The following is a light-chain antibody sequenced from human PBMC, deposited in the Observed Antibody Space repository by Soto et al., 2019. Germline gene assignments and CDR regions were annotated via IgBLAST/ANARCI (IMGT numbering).Light chain of an antibody. CDR1: QSVSSSY. CDR3: QQYDNSPWT. CDR2: GAS. J-gene: IGKJ1*01. Sequence: EIVLTQSPGTLSLSPGEGATLSCRASQSVSSSYLAWYQQKPGQAPRLLIYGASSRATGIPDRFSGGGSGTDFTLTISRLAPEDFAVYSCQQYDNSPWTFGQGTKVEIK. V-gene: IGKV3-20*01.